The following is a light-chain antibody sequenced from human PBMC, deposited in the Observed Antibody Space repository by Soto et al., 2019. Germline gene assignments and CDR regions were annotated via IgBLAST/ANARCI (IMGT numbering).Light chain of an antibody. V-gene: IGKV3-15*01. CDR1: QSVSSK. J-gene: IGKJ1*01. Sequence: EIVMTQSPATLSVSPGERATLSCRASQSVSSKLAWYQQKPGLPPRLVIYDASTRAAGIPARFSGSGSGTEFTLIISSLQSEDSAVYYCQQYNSWLWTFGQGSKVDIK. CDR3: QQYNSWLWT. CDR2: DAS.